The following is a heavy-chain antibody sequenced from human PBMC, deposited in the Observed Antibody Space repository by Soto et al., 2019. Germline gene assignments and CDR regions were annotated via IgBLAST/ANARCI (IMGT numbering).Heavy chain of an antibody. V-gene: IGHV4-61*08. CDR1: GGSVSSGDYY. D-gene: IGHD5-18*01. CDR3: ARIPVDTSMIYWLDP. CDR2: IYYSGNT. J-gene: IGHJ5*02. Sequence: KPSETLSLTCTVSGGSVSSGDYYWSWIRQHPGKGLEWIGYIYYSGNTNYNPSLKSRVIISVDTSKNLFSLKLTSVTAADTAVYYCARIPVDTSMIYWLDPWGQGTLVTVSS.